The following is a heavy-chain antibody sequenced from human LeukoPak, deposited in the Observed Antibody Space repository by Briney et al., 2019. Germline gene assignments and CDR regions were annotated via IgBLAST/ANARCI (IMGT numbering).Heavy chain of an antibody. CDR3: ARDVSDCSGGSCYSYYDY. Sequence: GASVKVSCKASGYTFTGYYMHWVRQAPGRGLEWMGIINPSGGNTSYAQKFQGRVTMTRDTSTSTVYMELSSLRSEDTAVYYCARDVSDCSGGSCYSYYDYWGQGTLVTVSS. J-gene: IGHJ4*02. D-gene: IGHD2-15*01. CDR1: GYTFTGYY. CDR2: INPSGGNT. V-gene: IGHV1-46*01.